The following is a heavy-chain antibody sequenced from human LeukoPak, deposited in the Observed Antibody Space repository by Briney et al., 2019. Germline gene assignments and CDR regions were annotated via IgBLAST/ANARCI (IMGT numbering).Heavy chain of an antibody. J-gene: IGHJ5*02. D-gene: IGHD6-13*01. CDR2: ISAYNGNT. Sequence: ASVKVSCKASGYTFTSYGISWVRQAPGQGLEWMGWISAYNGNTNYAQKLQGRVTMTTDTSTSTAYMELRSLRSDDTAVYYCARDPGYSSPLNWFDPWGQGTLVTVSS. CDR1: GYTFTSYG. CDR3: ARDPGYSSPLNWFDP. V-gene: IGHV1-18*01.